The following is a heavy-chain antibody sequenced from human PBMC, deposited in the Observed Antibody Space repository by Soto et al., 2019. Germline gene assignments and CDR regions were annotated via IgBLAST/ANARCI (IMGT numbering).Heavy chain of an antibody. V-gene: IGHV4-59*01. CDR3: ARDRKHNWFDP. CDR2: IYYSGST. CDR1: GGSISSYY. Sequence: SETLSLTCTVSGGSISSYYWSWIRQPPGKGLEWIGYIYYSGSTNYNPSLKSRVTISVDTSKNQFSLKLSSVTAADTAVYYCARDRKHNWFDPWGQGTLVTVSS. J-gene: IGHJ5*02.